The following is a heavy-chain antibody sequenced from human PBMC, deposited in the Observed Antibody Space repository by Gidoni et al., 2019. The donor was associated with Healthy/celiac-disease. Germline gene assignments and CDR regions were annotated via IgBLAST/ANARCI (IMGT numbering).Heavy chain of an antibody. J-gene: IGHJ4*02. CDR3: TTDPPYDYGDYVPSD. CDR2: IKSKTDGWTT. Sequence: EVQLVESGGGLVKPGGSLRLSCAASGFTFSNAWMSWVRQAPGKGLEWVGRIKSKTDGWTTDYAAPVKGRFTISRDDSKNTLYLQMNSLKTEDTAVYYCTTDPPYDYGDYVPSDWGQGTLVTVSS. CDR1: GFTFSNAW. D-gene: IGHD4-17*01. V-gene: IGHV3-15*01.